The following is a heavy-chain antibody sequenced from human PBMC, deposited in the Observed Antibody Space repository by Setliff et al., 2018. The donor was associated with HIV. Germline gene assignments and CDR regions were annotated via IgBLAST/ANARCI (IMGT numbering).Heavy chain of an antibody. J-gene: IGHJ6*03. CDR2: IRCDGSNK. CDR3: AKDGGSSGWSYYYYYYYMDV. D-gene: IGHD6-19*01. Sequence: GGSLRLSCAASGFTFSSYGMHWVRQAPGKGLEWVAFIRCDGSNKYYADSVKGRFTISRDNSKNTLYLQMNSLRAEDTAVYYCAKDGGSSGWSYYYYYYYMDVWGKGTTVTVSS. CDR1: GFTFSSYG. V-gene: IGHV3-30*02.